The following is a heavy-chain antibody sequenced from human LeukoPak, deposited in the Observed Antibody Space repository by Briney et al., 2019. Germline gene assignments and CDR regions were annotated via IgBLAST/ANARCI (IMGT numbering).Heavy chain of an antibody. J-gene: IGHJ4*02. D-gene: IGHD3-22*01. CDR1: GFSFSSYW. Sequence: GGSLRLSCAASGFSFSSYWMSWVRQAPGKGLEWVANIKQDGSEKYYVDSVKGRFTISRDNAKNSLYLQINSLRAEDAAVYYCARDLNYYDSSGYYNYWGQGSLVTVYS. CDR2: IKQDGSEK. CDR3: ARDLNYYDSSGYYNY. V-gene: IGHV3-7*01.